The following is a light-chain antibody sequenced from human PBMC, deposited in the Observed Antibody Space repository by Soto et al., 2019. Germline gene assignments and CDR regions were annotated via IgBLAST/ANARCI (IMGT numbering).Light chain of an antibody. CDR2: DVT. CDR3: CSYPGSYIWV. CDR1: SSDVGNYNF. Sequence: QSALTQPRSVSGSPGQSATISCTGTSSDVGNYNFVSWYQQHPGKAPKLMIYDVTQRPSGVPDRFSGSKSGNTASLTISGLQAEDEADYYCCSYPGSYIWVFGGGTQLTVL. J-gene: IGLJ3*02. V-gene: IGLV2-11*01.